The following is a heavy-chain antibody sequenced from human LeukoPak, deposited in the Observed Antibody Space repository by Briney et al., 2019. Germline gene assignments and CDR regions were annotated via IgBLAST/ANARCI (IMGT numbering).Heavy chain of an antibody. D-gene: IGHD2-2*01. V-gene: IGHV1-69*13. CDR2: IIPIFGTA. J-gene: IGHJ3*02. CDR3: ARCSTSPVSWVVYAFGI. Sequence: SVKVSCKASGGTISSYAISWVRQAPGQGLEWMGGIIPIFGTANYAQKFQGRVTITADESTSTAYMELSSLRSEDTAVYYCARCSTSPVSWVVYAFGIWGQGTMVTVSS. CDR1: GGTISSYA.